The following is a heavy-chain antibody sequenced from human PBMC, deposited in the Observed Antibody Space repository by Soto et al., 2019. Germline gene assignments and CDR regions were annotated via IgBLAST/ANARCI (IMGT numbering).Heavy chain of an antibody. J-gene: IGHJ5*02. CDR1: GYTFSNYG. D-gene: IGHD2-2*01. Sequence: ASVKVSCKTSGYTFSNYGITWVRQAPGQPLEWLGWISLYSDGTNYAQKFQSRVSITTDTSTTTAYMELRSLLSDDTAVYYCARVVPGAEAWFGPWGQGTLVTVSS. CDR2: ISLYSDGT. CDR3: ARVVPGAEAWFGP. V-gene: IGHV1-18*01.